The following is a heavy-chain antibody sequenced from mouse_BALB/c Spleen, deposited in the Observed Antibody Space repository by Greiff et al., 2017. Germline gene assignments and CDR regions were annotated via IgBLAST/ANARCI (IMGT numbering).Heavy chain of an antibody. CDR2: ISDGGSYT. Sequence: EVHLVESGGGLVKPGGSLKLSCAASGFTFSDYYMYWVRQTPEKRLEWVATISDGGSYTYYPDSVKGRFTISRDNAKNNLYLQMSSLKSEDTAMYYCARDGGLDYWGQGTSVTVSS. J-gene: IGHJ4*01. CDR3: ARDGGLDY. V-gene: IGHV5-4*02. CDR1: GFTFSDYY.